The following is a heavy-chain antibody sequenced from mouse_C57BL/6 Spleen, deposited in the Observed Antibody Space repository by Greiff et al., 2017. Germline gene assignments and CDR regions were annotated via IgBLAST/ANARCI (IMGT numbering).Heavy chain of an antibody. V-gene: IGHV5-4*01. D-gene: IGHD2-14*01. CDR3: ARERRYRRRYFDV. CDR2: ISDGGSYT. CDR1: GFTFSSYA. Sequence: EVQRVESGGGLVKPGGSLKLSCAASGFTFSSYAMSWVRQTPEKRLEWVATISDGGSYTYYPDNVKGRFTISRDNAKNNLYLQMSHLKSEDTAMYYCARERRYRRRYFDVWGTGTTVTVSS. J-gene: IGHJ1*03.